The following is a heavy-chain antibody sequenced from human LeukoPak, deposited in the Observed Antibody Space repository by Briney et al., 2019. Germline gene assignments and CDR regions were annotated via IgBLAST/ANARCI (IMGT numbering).Heavy chain of an antibody. J-gene: IGHJ6*03. CDR1: GYTFTGYG. V-gene: IGHV1-18*01. Sequence: ASVKVSCKASGYTFTGYGISWVRQAPGQGLEWMGWISSYNGNTNYAQKLQGRVTMTTDTSTSTAYMELRSLRSDDTAVYYCARGTPVPIDYYYYYYMDVWGKGTTVTVPS. CDR3: ARGTPVPIDYYYYYYMDV. CDR2: ISSYNGNT.